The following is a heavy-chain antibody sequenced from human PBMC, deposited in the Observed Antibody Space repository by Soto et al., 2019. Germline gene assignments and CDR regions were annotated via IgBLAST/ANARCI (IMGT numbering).Heavy chain of an antibody. Sequence: QVQLVESGGGVVQPGRSLRLSCAASGFTFSSYAMHWVRQAPGKGLEWVAVISYDGSKKYYADSVKGRFTISRDNSKNTLYLQMNSLRAEDTAVYYCARDLLAAGGYYYYDGMDVWGQGTTVTVSS. CDR3: ARDLLAAGGYYYYDGMDV. J-gene: IGHJ6*02. CDR1: GFTFSSYA. V-gene: IGHV3-30-3*01. D-gene: IGHD6-13*01. CDR2: ISYDGSKK.